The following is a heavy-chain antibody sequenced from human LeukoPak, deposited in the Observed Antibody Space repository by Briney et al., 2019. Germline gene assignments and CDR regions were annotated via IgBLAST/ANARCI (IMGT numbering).Heavy chain of an antibody. CDR3: ARAPSSIAARLNWFDP. D-gene: IGHD6-6*01. J-gene: IGHJ5*02. CDR2: IIPIFGTA. V-gene: IGHV1-69*13. Sequence: SVKVSCKASGGTFSSYAISWVRQAPGQGLEWMGGIIPIFGTANYAQKFQGRVTITADESTSTAYMELSSLRSEDTAVYYCARAPSSIAARLNWFDPWGQGTLVTVSS. CDR1: GGTFSSYA.